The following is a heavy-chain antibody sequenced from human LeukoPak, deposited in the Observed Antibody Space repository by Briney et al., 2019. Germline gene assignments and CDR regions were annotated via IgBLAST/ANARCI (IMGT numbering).Heavy chain of an antibody. J-gene: IGHJ4*02. D-gene: IGHD3-22*01. CDR1: GFTFSSYA. CDR3: ARDGDSSGYSLFDY. CDR2: ISYDGSNK. Sequence: GGSLRLSCAASGFTFSSYAMHWVRQAPGKGLEWVAVISYDGSNKYYADSVKGRFAISRDNSKNTLYLQMNSLRAEDTAVYYCARDGDSSGYSLFDYWGQGTLVTVSS. V-gene: IGHV3-30*09.